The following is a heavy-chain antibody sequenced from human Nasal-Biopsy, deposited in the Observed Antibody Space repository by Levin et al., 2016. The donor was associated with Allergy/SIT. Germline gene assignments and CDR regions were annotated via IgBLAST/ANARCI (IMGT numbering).Heavy chain of an antibody. CDR1: GFTFSSNS. J-gene: IGHJ1*01. V-gene: IGHV3-21*01. Sequence: GESLKISCEVSGFTFSSNSMNWVRQAPGKGLEWVSSVSDSGTYVYYADSVEGRFTISRDNAKNSVYLQMNSLRVEDTAVYYCATPYCGGSCYSEYFQHWGQGTPVAVSS. CDR3: ATPYCGGSCYSEYFQH. CDR2: VSDSGTYV. D-gene: IGHD2-15*01.